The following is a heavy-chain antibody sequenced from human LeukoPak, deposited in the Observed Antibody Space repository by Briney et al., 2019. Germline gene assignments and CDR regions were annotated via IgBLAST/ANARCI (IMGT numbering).Heavy chain of an antibody. Sequence: ETLSLTCAVYGGSFSGYYWSWVRQAPGKGLEWVSAISGSGGSTYYADSVKGRFTISRDNSKNTLYLQMNSLRAEDTAVYYCATSLTTPNGEFDYWGQGTLVTVSS. CDR2: ISGSGGST. D-gene: IGHD2-15*01. V-gene: IGHV3-23*01. CDR3: ATSLTTPNGEFDY. J-gene: IGHJ4*02. CDR1: GGSFSGYY.